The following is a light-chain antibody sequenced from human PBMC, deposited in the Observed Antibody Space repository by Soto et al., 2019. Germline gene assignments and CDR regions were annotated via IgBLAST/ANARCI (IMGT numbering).Light chain of an antibody. J-gene: IGLJ2*01. V-gene: IGLV1-44*01. CDR3: ASWDDRLNGVV. CDR1: FSNVGINT. CDR2: SYN. Sequence: QSVLTQPPSASGTPGQRVTISCSGSFSNVGINTVNWYQQFPGTATKLLIYSYNQRPSGVPDRFSGSKSDTSASLVISGLQSEDAADYYCASWDDRLNGVVFGGGTKLTVL.